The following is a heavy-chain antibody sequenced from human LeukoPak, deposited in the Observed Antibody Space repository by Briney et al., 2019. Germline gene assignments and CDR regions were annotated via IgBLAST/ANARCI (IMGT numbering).Heavy chain of an antibody. CDR2: INHSGST. J-gene: IGHJ4*02. V-gene: IGHV4-34*01. Sequence: SETLSLTCAVYGGSFSGYYWSWIRQPPGKGLEWIGEINHSGSTNYNPSLKSRVTISVDTSKNQFSLKLSSVTAADTAVYYCAREGAARRWEYFDYWGQGTLVTVSS. CDR3: AREGAARRWEYFDY. D-gene: IGHD6-6*01. CDR1: GGSFSGYY.